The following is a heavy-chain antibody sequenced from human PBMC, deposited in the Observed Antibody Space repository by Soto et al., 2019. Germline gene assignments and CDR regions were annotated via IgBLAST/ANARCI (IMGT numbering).Heavy chain of an antibody. CDR1: GYTFTSYA. CDR2: INAGNGNT. J-gene: IGHJ6*03. Sequence: QVQLVQSGAEVKKPGASVKVSCKASGYTFTSYAMHWVRQAPGQRLEWMGWINAGNGNTKYSQKFQGRVTITRDTSASTAYMELSKLRSEDTGVDYCETGTPCSGGSCLRGYYYYYMDVWGKGTTVTVSS. V-gene: IGHV1-3*01. CDR3: ETGTPCSGGSCLRGYYYYYMDV. D-gene: IGHD2-15*01.